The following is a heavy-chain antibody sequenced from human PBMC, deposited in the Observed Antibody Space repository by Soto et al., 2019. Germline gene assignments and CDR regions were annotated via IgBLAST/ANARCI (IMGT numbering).Heavy chain of an antibody. CDR3: ARGGYFDVYYYYGMDV. CDR1: GFTLSSYW. V-gene: IGHV3-7*01. CDR2: IKQDGSEG. Sequence: PGGSLRLSCVASGFTLSSYWMSWVRQAPGKGLEWVGNIKQDGSEGYYADSVKGRFTISRDNSKNTLYLQMNSLRAEGTAVYYCARGGYFDVYYYYGMDVWGQGTTVTVSS. D-gene: IGHD3-9*01. J-gene: IGHJ6*02.